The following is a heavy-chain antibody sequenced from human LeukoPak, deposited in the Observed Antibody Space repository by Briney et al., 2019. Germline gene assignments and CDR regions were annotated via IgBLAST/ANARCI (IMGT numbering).Heavy chain of an antibody. CDR1: GGSFSGYY. J-gene: IGHJ6*03. Sequence: SETLSLTCAVYGGSFSGYYWSWIRQPPGKGLEWIGEINHSGSTNYNPSLKSRVTISVDTSKNQFSLKLSPVTAADTAVYYCARRDYDFWSGPYGYMDVWGKGTTDTVSS. CDR3: ARRDYDFWSGPYGYMDV. CDR2: INHSGST. V-gene: IGHV4-34*01. D-gene: IGHD3-3*01.